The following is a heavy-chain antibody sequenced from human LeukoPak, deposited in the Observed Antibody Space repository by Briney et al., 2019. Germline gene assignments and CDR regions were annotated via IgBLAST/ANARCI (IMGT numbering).Heavy chain of an antibody. CDR1: GFTFSSYA. CDR2: ISGSGGST. V-gene: IGHV3-23*01. Sequence: GGSLRLSCAASGFTFSSYAMSWVRQAPGKGLEWVSAISGSGGSTYYADSVKGRFTISRDNSKNTLYLQMNSLRAEDTAVYYCAKGSAVSYDFWSGYAFDIWGQGTMVTVSS. D-gene: IGHD3-3*01. J-gene: IGHJ3*02. CDR3: AKGSAVSYDFWSGYAFDI.